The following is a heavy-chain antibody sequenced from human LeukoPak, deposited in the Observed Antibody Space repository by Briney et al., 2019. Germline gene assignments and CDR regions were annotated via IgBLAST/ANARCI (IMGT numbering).Heavy chain of an antibody. CDR2: INAGNGNT. CDR1: GYTFTSYA. V-gene: IGHV1-3*03. Sequence: ASVKVSCKASGYTFTSYAMHWVRQAPGQRLEWMGWINAGNGNTKYSQEFQGRVTITRDTSASTAYMELSSLRSEDMAVYYCARDLSLGKYSSSSLRGFDPWGQGTLVTVSS. D-gene: IGHD6-6*01. J-gene: IGHJ5*02. CDR3: ARDLSLGKYSSSSLRGFDP.